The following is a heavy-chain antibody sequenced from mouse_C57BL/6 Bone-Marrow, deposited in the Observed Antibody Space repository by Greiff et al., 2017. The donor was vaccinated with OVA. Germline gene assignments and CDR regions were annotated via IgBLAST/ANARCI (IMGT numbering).Heavy chain of an antibody. V-gene: IGHV14-4*01. CDR1: GFNIKDDY. CDR2: IDPENGDT. CDR3: TTYRY. Sequence: EVQLQQSGAELVRPGASVKLSCTASGFNIKDDYMHWVKERPEQGLEWIGWIDPENGDTEYASKFQGKATITADTSSKTVYLHLSSLTSEDTADYYCTTYRYWGQGTTLTVSS. J-gene: IGHJ2*01.